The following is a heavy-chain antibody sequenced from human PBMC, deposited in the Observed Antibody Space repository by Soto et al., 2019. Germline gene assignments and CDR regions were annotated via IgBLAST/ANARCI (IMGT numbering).Heavy chain of an antibody. CDR3: AISGLEEYWFDP. CDR1: GGTFSSYA. Sequence: GASAKVSCKASGGTFSSYAISWVRQAPGQGLEWMGGIIPIFGTANYAQKFQGRVTITADESTSTAYMELSSLRSEDTAVYYCAISGLEEYWFDPWGQGTLVTVSS. D-gene: IGHD3-16*01. V-gene: IGHV1-69*13. CDR2: IIPIFGTA. J-gene: IGHJ5*02.